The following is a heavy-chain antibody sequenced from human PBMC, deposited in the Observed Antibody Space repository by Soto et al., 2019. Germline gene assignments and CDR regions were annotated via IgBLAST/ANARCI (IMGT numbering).Heavy chain of an antibody. Sequence: QVQLQQWGAGLLKPSETLSLTCAVYGGSFSGYYWSWIRQPPGKGLEWIGEINHSGSTNYNPSLKSRVTISVDTSKNQFSLKLSSVTAADTAVYYCARGRGDVVVVWGQGTLVTVSS. CDR2: INHSGST. V-gene: IGHV4-34*01. CDR1: GGSFSGYY. CDR3: ARGRGDVVVV. J-gene: IGHJ4*02. D-gene: IGHD2-2*01.